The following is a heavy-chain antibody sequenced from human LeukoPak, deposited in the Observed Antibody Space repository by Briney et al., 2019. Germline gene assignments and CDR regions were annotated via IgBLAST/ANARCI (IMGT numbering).Heavy chain of an antibody. V-gene: IGHV3-33*06. D-gene: IGHD1-26*01. Sequence: GGSLRLSCAASGFTVSSNYMSWVRQAPGKGLEWVAVIWYDGSNKYYADSVKGRFTISRDNSKNTLYLQMNSLRAEDTAVFYCAKGIVGATNWFDPWGQGTLVTVSS. CDR1: GFTVSSNY. CDR3: AKGIVGATNWFDP. CDR2: IWYDGSNK. J-gene: IGHJ5*02.